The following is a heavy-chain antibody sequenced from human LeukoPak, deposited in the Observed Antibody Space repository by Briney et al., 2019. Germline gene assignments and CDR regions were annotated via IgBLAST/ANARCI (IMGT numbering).Heavy chain of an antibody. CDR1: GFTFSSYG. CDR2: ISYDGSNK. V-gene: IGHV3-30*03. Sequence: GGSLRLSCAASGFTFSSYGMHWVRQAPGKGLEWVAIISYDGSNKYYADSVKGRFTISRDNSKNMLYLQMNSLRAEDTDVYYCVISHRPRQWPLVVWGQGTLVTVSS. J-gene: IGHJ4*02. D-gene: IGHD6-13*01. CDR3: VISHRPRQWPLVV.